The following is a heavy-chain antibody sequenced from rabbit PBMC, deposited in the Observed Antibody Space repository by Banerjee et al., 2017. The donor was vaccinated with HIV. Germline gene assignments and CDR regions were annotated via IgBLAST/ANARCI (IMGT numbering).Heavy chain of an antibody. J-gene: IGHJ4*01. CDR1: GFTLSSYW. Sequence: QSLEESGGDLVKPEGSLTLTCKASGFTLSSYWMCWVRQAPGKGPEWIACIDIGTVYANWAKGRFTISKTSSTTVTLQMTSLTAADTATYFCARDPGNTSGYAFDLWGPGTLVTVS. V-gene: IGHV1S40*01. CDR3: ARDPGNTSGYAFDL. D-gene: IGHD7-1*01. CDR2: IDIGT.